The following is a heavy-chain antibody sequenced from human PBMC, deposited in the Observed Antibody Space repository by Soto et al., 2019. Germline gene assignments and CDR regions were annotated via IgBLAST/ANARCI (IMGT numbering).Heavy chain of an antibody. J-gene: IGHJ5*02. D-gene: IGHD2-2*01. V-gene: IGHV3-23*01. CDR1: GFTFSNYA. CDR2: LSGSGGST. Sequence: GESLKISCAASGFTFSNYAMSWVRQAPGKGLEWVSTLSGSGGSTYYADSVKGRFTISRDNSKNTLYLQMNSLRAEDTAVYYCAKDTVPVATPWFDPWGQGTLVTVSS. CDR3: AKDTVPVATPWFDP.